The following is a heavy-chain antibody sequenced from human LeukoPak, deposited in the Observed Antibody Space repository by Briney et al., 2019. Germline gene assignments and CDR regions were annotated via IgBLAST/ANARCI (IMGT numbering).Heavy chain of an antibody. V-gene: IGHV4-59*01. CDR1: GGAIGSYY. CDR3: AREGVGLAFDY. D-gene: IGHD1-26*01. Sequence: SETLSLTCIVSGGAIGSYYWSWIRQAPGKGLEWLGDIYHTGTTNYNPSFKTRVIMSVDTSRHQFSLKLNSMTAADTAVYYCAREGVGLAFDYWGQGSLVTVSS. CDR2: IYHTGTT. J-gene: IGHJ4*02.